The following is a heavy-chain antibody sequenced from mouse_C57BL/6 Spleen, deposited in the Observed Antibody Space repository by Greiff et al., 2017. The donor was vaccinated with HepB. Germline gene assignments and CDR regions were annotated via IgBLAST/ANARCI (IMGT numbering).Heavy chain of an antibody. D-gene: IGHD2-1*01. CDR1: GYAFSSYW. CDR3: ARRGNCGDFDY. Sequence: LQQSGASVKISCKASGYAFSSYWMNLVKQRPGKGLEWIGQIYPGDGDTNYNGKFKGKATLTADKSSSTAYMQLSSLTSEDSAVYFCARRGNCGDFDYWGQGTTLTVSS. J-gene: IGHJ2*01. CDR2: IYPGDGDT. V-gene: IGHV1-80*01.